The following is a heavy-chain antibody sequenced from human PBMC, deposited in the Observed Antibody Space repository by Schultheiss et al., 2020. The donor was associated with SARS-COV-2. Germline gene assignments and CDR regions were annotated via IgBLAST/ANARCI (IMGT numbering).Heavy chain of an antibody. CDR3: ARESRYNWNSDYYYYGMDV. CDR2: MNPNSGNT. V-gene: IGHV1-8*03. J-gene: IGHJ6*02. Sequence: ASVKVSCKASGYTFTSYAMHWVRQAPGQRLEWMGWMNPNSGNTGYAQKFQGRVTITRNTSISTAYMELRSLRSDDTAVYYCARESRYNWNSDYYYYGMDVWGQGTTVTVSS. D-gene: IGHD1-7*01. CDR1: GYTFTSYA.